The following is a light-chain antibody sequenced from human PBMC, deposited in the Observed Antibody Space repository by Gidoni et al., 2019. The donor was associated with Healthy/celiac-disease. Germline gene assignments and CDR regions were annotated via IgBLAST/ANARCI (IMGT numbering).Light chain of an antibody. Sequence: QSVLTQPPAASGTPGPRVTISCSGSISNIGSNSVTWYQQLPGTAPKLLIYSNNQRPSGVPDRFSGSKSGTSASLAISGLQSEDEADYYCAAWDDSLNGRGVFGGGTKLTVL. CDR3: AAWDDSLNGRGV. J-gene: IGLJ3*02. CDR2: SNN. CDR1: ISNIGSNS. V-gene: IGLV1-44*01.